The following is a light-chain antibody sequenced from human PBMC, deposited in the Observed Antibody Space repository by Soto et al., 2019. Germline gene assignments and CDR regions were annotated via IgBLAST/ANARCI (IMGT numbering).Light chain of an antibody. Sequence: QMTQYTYSLSASVGDRVTITCRASQNINTYLNWYQQKPGKAPKLLIFAASSLQSGVPSRFSGSGSRTDFTLTISSLQPEDFATYYCQQSSTAPFTLGPGTNGYQ. J-gene: IGKJ3*01. V-gene: IGKV1-39*01. CDR3: QQSSTAPFT. CDR1: QNINTY. CDR2: AAS.